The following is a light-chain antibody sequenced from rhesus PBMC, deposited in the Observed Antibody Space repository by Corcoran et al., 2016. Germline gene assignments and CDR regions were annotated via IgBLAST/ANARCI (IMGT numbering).Light chain of an antibody. Sequence: QVILTQSPATLSLSPGESATLSCRASQSVSSYLAWYQQKPGQAPKLLIYGASSRATGSPDRFSGSGSWTDVTLTISILEPADFAVYYCPKSSSSPWTFGQGTKVAIK. CDR1: QSVSSY. CDR2: GAS. CDR3: PKSSSSPWT. V-gene: IGKV3-53*02. J-gene: IGKJ1*01.